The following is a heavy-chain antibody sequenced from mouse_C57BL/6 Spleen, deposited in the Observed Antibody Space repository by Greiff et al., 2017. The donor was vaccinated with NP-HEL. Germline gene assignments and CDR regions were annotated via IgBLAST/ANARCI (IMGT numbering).Heavy chain of an antibody. D-gene: IGHD1-1*01. V-gene: IGHV1-74*01. CDR2: IHPSDSDT. J-gene: IGHJ4*01. CDR3: ASGTTVVATDYAMDY. Sequence: QVQLKQPGAELVKPGASVKVSCKASGYTFTSYWMHWVKQRPGQGLEWIGRIHPSDSDTNYNQKFKGKATLTVDKSSSTAYMQLSSLTSEDSAVYYCASGTTVVATDYAMDYWGQGTSVTVSS. CDR1: GYTFTSYW.